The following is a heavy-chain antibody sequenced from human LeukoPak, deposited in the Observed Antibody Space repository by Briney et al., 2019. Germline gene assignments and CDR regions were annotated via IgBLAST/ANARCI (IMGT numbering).Heavy chain of an antibody. J-gene: IGHJ4*02. Sequence: GGSLRLSCAASGFTFSSYEMNWVRRAPGKGLEWVSYISSSGSTIYYADSVKGRFTISRDNAKNSLYLQMNSLRAEDTAVYYCARGSGGAFGGVMVDYWGQGTLVTVSS. V-gene: IGHV3-48*03. D-gene: IGHD3-16*01. CDR3: ARGSGGAFGGVMVDY. CDR2: ISSSGSTI. CDR1: GFTFSSYE.